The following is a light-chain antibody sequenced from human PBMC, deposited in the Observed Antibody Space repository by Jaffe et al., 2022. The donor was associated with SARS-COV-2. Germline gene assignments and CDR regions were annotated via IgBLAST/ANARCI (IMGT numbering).Light chain of an antibody. CDR1: QSVNNNY. CDR3: QQYDRSPWT. CDR2: AAS. J-gene: IGKJ1*01. Sequence: ENVLTQSPGTLSLSPGERATLSCWATQSVNNNYLAWYQQKPGQAPRVLIYAASIRATGVPDRFSGSGSGTDFTLTISRLEPEDFAVYYCQQYDRSPWTFGQGTKVEIK. V-gene: IGKV3-20*01.